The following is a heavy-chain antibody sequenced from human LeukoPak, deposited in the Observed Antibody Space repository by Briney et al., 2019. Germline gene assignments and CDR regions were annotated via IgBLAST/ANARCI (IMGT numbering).Heavy chain of an antibody. CDR2: IYHSGST. CDR1: GGSISSGGYS. J-gene: IGHJ4*02. Sequence: SETLSLTCAVSGGSISSGGYSWSWIRQPPGKGLEWIGYIYHSGSTNYNPSLKSRVTISVDTSKNQFSLKLSSVTAADTAVYYCARQSAGLIDYWGQGTLVTVSS. D-gene: IGHD3-16*01. V-gene: IGHV4-30-2*02. CDR3: ARQSAGLIDY.